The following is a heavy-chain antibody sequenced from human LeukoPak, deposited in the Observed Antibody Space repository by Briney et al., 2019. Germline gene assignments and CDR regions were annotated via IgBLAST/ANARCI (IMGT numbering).Heavy chain of an antibody. D-gene: IGHD5-12*01. V-gene: IGHV3-48*01. CDR2: ISGDTATK. Sequence: GGSLRLSCAVSGPTLSNSYVNWARLEGRRGSESLPYISGDTATKYYAESVKGPFTISRDNAKDSLYLQMNSLRAEDTAVYYCARGDSGSKDWGQGTLVTVSS. CDR1: GPTLSNSY. CDR3: ARGDSGSKD. J-gene: IGHJ4*02.